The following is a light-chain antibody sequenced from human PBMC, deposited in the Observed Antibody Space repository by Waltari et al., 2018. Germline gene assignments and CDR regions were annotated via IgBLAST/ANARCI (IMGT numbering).Light chain of an antibody. J-gene: IGKJ3*01. CDR1: QTISRY. CDR2: TSS. Sequence: DIQMTQSPSSLSASVGDRVTITCRASQTISRYLNWYQQKPGKAPKLLICTSSRLQSGVPSRFSGIGSGTDFTLTISSLQPEDFATYFCQQSSRTPFTFGPGTKVEI. CDR3: QQSSRTPFT. V-gene: IGKV1-39*01.